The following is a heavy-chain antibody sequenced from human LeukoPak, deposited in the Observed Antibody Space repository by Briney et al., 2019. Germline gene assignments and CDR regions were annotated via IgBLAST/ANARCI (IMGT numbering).Heavy chain of an antibody. V-gene: IGHV3-30*02. Sequence: PGGSLRLSCAASGFTFSSYGMHWVRQAPAKGLEWVAFIRYDGSNKYYADSVKGRFTISRDNSKNTLYLQMNSLRAEDTAVYYCAKAPVDFWSGYPSYWGQGTLVTVSS. CDR3: AKAPVDFWSGYPSY. J-gene: IGHJ4*02. CDR2: IRYDGSNK. CDR1: GFTFSSYG. D-gene: IGHD3-3*01.